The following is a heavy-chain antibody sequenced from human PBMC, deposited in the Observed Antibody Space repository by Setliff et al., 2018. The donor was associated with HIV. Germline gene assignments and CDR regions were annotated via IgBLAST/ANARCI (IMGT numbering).Heavy chain of an antibody. Sequence: ASVKVSCKASGYTFTNYYIHWVRQAPGQGLEWMGIINPSGGSTTYAQKFQGRVTMTRDTSTSTVYMDLSSLRFEDTAVYYCARDAFDYTAYYYSYMDVWGKGTTVTVSS. D-gene: IGHD4-4*01. CDR2: INPSGGST. CDR1: GYTFTNYY. CDR3: ARDAFDYTAYYYSYMDV. V-gene: IGHV1-46*01. J-gene: IGHJ6*03.